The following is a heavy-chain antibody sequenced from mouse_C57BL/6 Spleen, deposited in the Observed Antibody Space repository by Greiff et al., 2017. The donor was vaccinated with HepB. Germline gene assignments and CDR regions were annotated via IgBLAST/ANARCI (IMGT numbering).Heavy chain of an antibody. Sequence: ESGPGLVKPSQSLSLTCSVTGYSITSGYYWNWIRQFPGNKLEWMGYISYDGSNNYNPSLKNRISITRDTSKNQFFLKLNSVTTEDTATYYCARDPDYYGSKGYAMDYWGQGTSVTVSS. V-gene: IGHV3-6*01. CDR1: GYSITSGYY. CDR2: ISYDGSN. J-gene: IGHJ4*01. D-gene: IGHD1-1*01. CDR3: ARDPDYYGSKGYAMDY.